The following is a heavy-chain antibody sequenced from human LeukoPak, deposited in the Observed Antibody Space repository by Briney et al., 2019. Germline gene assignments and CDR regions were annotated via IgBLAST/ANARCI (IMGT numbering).Heavy chain of an antibody. CDR2: INSGGSST. V-gene: IGHV3-74*01. Sequence: GGSLRLSCAASGFTFSSYWMHWVRQAPGKGLVWVSRINSGGSSTSYAASVKGRFTISRDNAKNTLYLQMNSLRAEDTAVYYCARVPVYRSSGWLRYFDYWGQGTLVTVSS. CDR1: GFTFSSYW. J-gene: IGHJ4*02. CDR3: ARVPVYRSSGWLRYFDY. D-gene: IGHD6-19*01.